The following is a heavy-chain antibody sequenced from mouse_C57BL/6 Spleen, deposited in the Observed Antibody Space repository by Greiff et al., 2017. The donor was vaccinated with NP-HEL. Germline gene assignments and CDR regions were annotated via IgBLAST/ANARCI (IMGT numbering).Heavy chain of an antibody. J-gene: IGHJ3*01. CDR1: GYTFTSYW. CDR3: ARIYYGSSYEGFAY. D-gene: IGHD1-1*01. Sequence: QVQLQQPGAELVKPGASVKMSCKASGYTFTSYWITWVKQRPGQGLEWIGDIYPGSGSTIYNEKFKSKATLTVDTSSSTAYMQLSSLTSEDSAVYYCARIYYGSSYEGFAYWGQGTLVTVSA. V-gene: IGHV1-55*01. CDR2: IYPGSGST.